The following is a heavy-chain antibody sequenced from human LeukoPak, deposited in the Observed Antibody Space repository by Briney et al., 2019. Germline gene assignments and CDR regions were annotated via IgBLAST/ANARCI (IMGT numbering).Heavy chain of an antibody. V-gene: IGHV3-11*04. CDR2: ISSSGSTI. CDR1: GFTFSDYY. Sequence: GGSLRLSCAASGFTFSDYYMSWIRQAPGKGLEWVSYISSSGSTIYYADSVKGRFTISRDNAKNSLYLQMSSLRAEDTAVYYCAREAPAAMAPYDYWGQGTLVTVSS. J-gene: IGHJ4*02. CDR3: AREAPAAMAPYDY. D-gene: IGHD2-2*01.